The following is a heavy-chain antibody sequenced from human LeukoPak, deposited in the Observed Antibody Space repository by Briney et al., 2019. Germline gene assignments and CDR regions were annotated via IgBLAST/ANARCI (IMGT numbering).Heavy chain of an antibody. CDR1: GFTFSSYA. CDR2: IRGEPEGGTI. CDR3: TTDPQWGF. D-gene: IGHD1-26*01. Sequence: GGSLRLSCAASGFTFSSYAMSWVRQAPGKGLEWVGRIRGEPEGGTIEYAAPVRGRFTISRDDSKNTLYVEMHSLKTEDTAVYYCTTDPQWGFWGPGTMVTVSS. V-gene: IGHV3-15*01. J-gene: IGHJ3*01.